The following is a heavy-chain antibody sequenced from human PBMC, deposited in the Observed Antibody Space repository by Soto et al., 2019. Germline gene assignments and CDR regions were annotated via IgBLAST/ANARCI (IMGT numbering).Heavy chain of an antibody. Sequence: PSETLSLACTVSGDSVRSSSFYWRWIRQPPGKGLEWIGSIYYSGITYYNPSLKSRVTISVDTSKNQFSLRLSSVTAADTSVYYCARSYTPTVRLDIWGQGTMVTDSS. CDR3: ARSYTPTVRLDI. CDR1: GDSVRSSSFY. J-gene: IGHJ3*02. CDR2: IYYSGIT. V-gene: IGHV4-39*01. D-gene: IGHD5-18*01.